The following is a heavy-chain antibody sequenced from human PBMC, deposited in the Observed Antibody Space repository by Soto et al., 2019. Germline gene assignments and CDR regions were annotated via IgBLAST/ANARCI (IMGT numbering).Heavy chain of an antibody. Sequence: PVGSLRLSCAASGFSVRNIFMSWVRQAPGKGLEWVSTMSSDGNTYYAESVKGRFTISRDSSKNTLWLQMNSLRVDDTAVYYCARDHEFGGYDDRGQGTLVTVSS. CDR1: GFSVRNIF. CDR3: ARDHEFGGYDD. CDR2: MSSDGNT. V-gene: IGHV3-53*01. D-gene: IGHD5-12*01. J-gene: IGHJ4*02.